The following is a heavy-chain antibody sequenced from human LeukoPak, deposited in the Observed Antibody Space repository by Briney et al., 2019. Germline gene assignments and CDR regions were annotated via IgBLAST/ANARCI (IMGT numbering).Heavy chain of an antibody. J-gene: IGHJ6*03. CDR2: ISWNSGSI. V-gene: IGHV3-9*03. Sequence: GGSLRLSCAASGFTFDDYAMHWFRQAPGKGLEWVSGISWNSGSIGCADSVKGRFTISRDNAKNSLYLQMNSLRAEDMALYYCGKDRGSSWSFNYMDVWGKGTTVTVSS. CDR3: GKDRGSSWSFNYMDV. D-gene: IGHD6-13*01. CDR1: GFTFDDYA.